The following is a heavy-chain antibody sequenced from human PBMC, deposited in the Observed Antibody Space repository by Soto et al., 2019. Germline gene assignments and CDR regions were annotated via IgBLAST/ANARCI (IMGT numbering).Heavy chain of an antibody. J-gene: IGHJ4*02. CDR3: ARLRFGINVRDY. CDR2: ISVYYENT. V-gene: IGHV1-18*01. Sequence: QVQLVQSGAEVKKPGASVKVSCKASGYTFTNSGLSWVRQAPGQGLEWMGWISVYYENTNYAQKFQGRVTMTTDTSTSTAYMELRGLRSDDTAVYYCARLRFGINVRDYWGQGTLVTVSS. D-gene: IGHD3-10*02. CDR1: GYTFTNSG.